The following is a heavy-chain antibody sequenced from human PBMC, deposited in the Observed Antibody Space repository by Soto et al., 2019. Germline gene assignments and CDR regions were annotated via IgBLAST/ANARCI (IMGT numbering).Heavy chain of an antibody. D-gene: IGHD1-26*01. CDR1: GGSISRYY. CDR2: IYYTGST. J-gene: IGHJ3*02. V-gene: IGHV4-59*01. CDR3: ARGLSGSYLDAFDI. Sequence: PSETLSLTCTVSGGSISRYYWSWIRQPPGKGLEWIGYIYYTGSTNYNPSLKSRVTISGDTSKNQFSLRLTSVTTADTAVYYCARGLSGSYLDAFDIWGQGTMVTVSS.